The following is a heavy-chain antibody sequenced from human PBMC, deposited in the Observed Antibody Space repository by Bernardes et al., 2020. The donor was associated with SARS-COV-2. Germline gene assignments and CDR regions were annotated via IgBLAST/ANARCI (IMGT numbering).Heavy chain of an antibody. CDR3: ARSYGGKTGFDY. V-gene: IGHV1-18*01. D-gene: IGHD4-17*01. J-gene: IGHJ4*02. CDR1: GYTYTSYA. CDR2: ISTYNGNT. Sequence: ASVKVSCKASGYTYTSYAINWVRQAPGQGLEWMGWISTYNGNTNYAQGLQGRVTMTTDTSTSTAYMELRSLRSDDTAVYYCARSYGGKTGFDYWGQGTQVTVSS.